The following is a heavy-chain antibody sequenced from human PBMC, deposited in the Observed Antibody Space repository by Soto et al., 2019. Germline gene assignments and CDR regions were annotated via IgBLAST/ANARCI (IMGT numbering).Heavy chain of an antibody. V-gene: IGHV1-58*01. CDR2: IVVGSGNT. D-gene: IGHD3-22*01. CDR1: GFTFTSSA. Sequence: SVKVSCKASGFTFTSSAVQWVRQACGQRLEWIGWIVVGSGNTNYAQKFQERVTITRDMSTSTAYMELSSLRSEDTAVYYCAADDSSGYYHNYYYYYGMDVWGQGTTVTVSS. J-gene: IGHJ6*02. CDR3: AADDSSGYYHNYYYYYGMDV.